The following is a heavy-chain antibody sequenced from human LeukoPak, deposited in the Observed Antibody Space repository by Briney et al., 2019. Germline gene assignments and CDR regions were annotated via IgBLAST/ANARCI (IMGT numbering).Heavy chain of an antibody. V-gene: IGHV3-64*01. D-gene: IGHD3-22*01. CDR2: ISSNGGST. CDR1: GFTFSSYA. Sequence: GGSLRLSCAASGFTFSSYAMHWVRQAPGKGLEYVSAISSNGGSTYYANSVKGRFTISRDNSKNTLYLQMGSLRAEDMAVYYCARVTRSGYALYYYYYMDVWGEGTTVTISS. J-gene: IGHJ6*03. CDR3: ARVTRSGYALYYYYYMDV.